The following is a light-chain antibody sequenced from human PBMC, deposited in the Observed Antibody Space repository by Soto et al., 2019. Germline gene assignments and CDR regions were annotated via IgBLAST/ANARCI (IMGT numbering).Light chain of an antibody. CDR3: QQGGNWPLT. CDR1: QSVSSH. CDR2: DAS. J-gene: IGKJ5*01. V-gene: IGKV3-11*01. Sequence: EIVLTQSPATLSLSPGARAPVSCRASQSVSSHLAWYQQKRGQAPRLLIYDASSRASGIPARFSGSGSGTDFTLTISSLEPEDFAVYYCQQGGNWPLTFGQGTRLEIK.